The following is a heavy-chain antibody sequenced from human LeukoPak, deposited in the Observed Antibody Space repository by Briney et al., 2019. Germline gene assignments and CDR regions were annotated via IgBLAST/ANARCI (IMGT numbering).Heavy chain of an antibody. CDR1: GASINNNF. Sequence: SSETLSPTCTVSGASINNNFWTWIRQPPGKGLEWIGYIYSSGSANYNPSLKSRVIISGDTSKNQISLNLTSVTAADTAVYFCARHRDYYDTWGHGTLVTVSS. CDR3: ARHRDYYDT. CDR2: IYSSGSA. J-gene: IGHJ4*01. V-gene: IGHV4-59*08. D-gene: IGHD3-22*01.